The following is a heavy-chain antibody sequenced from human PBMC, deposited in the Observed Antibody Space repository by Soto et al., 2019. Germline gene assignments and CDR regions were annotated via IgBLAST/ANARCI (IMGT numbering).Heavy chain of an antibody. CDR2: ISAYNDYT. V-gene: IGHV1-18*01. J-gene: IGHJ6*02. D-gene: IGHD3-16*01. CDR1: GYTFIRYG. Sequence: QVQLVQSAAEVKKPGASVKVSCKASGYTFIRYGITWVRQAPGQGLEWVGWISAYNDYTIYAQKLQGRVFMPTDTATRTVYMELRGLKSDDTAVYFCARGGYYDNSWGKLSHYGLDVWGQGTSVTVSS. CDR3: ARGGYYDNSWGKLSHYGLDV.